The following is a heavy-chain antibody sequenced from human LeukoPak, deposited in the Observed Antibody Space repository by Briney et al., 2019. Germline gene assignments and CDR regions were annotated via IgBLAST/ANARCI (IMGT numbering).Heavy chain of an antibody. Sequence: ASVKVSCKASGYTFTNYAISWVRQAPGQGLEWVGRIIPILGIANYAQKFQGRVTITADKSTSTAYMELSSLRSEDTAVYYCARVGRGSGTPWYYYYMDVWGKGTTVTVSS. CDR3: ARVGRGSGTPWYYYYMDV. CDR1: GYTFTNYA. J-gene: IGHJ6*03. CDR2: IIPILGIA. D-gene: IGHD3-10*01. V-gene: IGHV1-69*04.